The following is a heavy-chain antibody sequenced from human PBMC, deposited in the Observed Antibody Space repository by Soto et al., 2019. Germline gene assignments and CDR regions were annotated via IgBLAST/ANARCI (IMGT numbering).Heavy chain of an antibody. CDR3: ARHSTYYDILTGYYFDY. CDR2: INPGDSDN. V-gene: IGHV5-51*01. Sequence: GESLKISCIGSGYTFNRYWFAWVRQMPAKGLEWRAFINPGDSDNKYSPSFQGPVTISVDKSIDTSYLQLSSLKASDTAMYYCARHSTYYDILTGYYFDYWGQGTLVTVSS. CDR1: GYTFNRYW. D-gene: IGHD3-9*01. J-gene: IGHJ4*02.